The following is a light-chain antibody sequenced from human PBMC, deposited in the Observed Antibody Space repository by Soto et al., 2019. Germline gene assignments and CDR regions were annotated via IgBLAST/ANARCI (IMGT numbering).Light chain of an antibody. Sequence: QSVLTQPPSASGSPGQSVTISCTGTSSDVGGYNYVSWYQQHPGKAPKLMIYEVSKRPSGVPDRFSGSKSGNTASLTVSGLQAEDEADYYCRPYAGSNNFYVFGTGTKV. CDR2: EVS. V-gene: IGLV2-8*01. CDR1: SSDVGGYNY. CDR3: RPYAGSNNFYV. J-gene: IGLJ1*01.